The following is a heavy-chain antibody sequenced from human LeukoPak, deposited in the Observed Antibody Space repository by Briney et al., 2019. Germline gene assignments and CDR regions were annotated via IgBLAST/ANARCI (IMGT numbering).Heavy chain of an antibody. CDR2: MNPNSGNT. D-gene: IGHD4-17*01. V-gene: IGHV1-8*01. J-gene: IGHJ5*02. CDR1: GYTFTSYD. Sequence: RASVKVSCKASGYTFTSYDINWVRQATGQGLEWMGWMNPNSGNTGYAQKFQGRVTMTRNTSISTAYMELRSLRSDDTAVYYCARDPEDYLNWFDPWGQGTLVTVSS. CDR3: ARDPEDYLNWFDP.